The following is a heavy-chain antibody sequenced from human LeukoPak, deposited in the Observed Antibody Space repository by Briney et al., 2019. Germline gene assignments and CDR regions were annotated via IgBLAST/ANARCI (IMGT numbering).Heavy chain of an antibody. Sequence: SSETLSRTGAVSGYSISSGYYWGWIRQPPGKGLERIGEINHSGSTNYNPPLKSRVTIPVDTSKNQCSLQLSSVTAADTAVYCCARGRQYYYGSGRPRAPFDYWGPGTLVTVSS. D-gene: IGHD3-10*01. CDR1: GYSISSGYY. V-gene: IGHV4-38-2*01. CDR3: ARGRQYYYGSGRPRAPFDY. J-gene: IGHJ4*02. CDR2: INHSGST.